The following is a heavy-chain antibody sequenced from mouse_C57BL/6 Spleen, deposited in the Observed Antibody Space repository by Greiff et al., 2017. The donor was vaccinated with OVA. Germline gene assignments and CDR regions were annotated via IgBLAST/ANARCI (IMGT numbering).Heavy chain of an antibody. CDR2: ISDGGSYT. CDR1: GFTFSSYA. V-gene: IGHV5-4*01. Sequence: EVQRVESGGGLVKPGGSLKLSCAASGFTFSSYAMSWVRQTPEKRLEWVATISDGGSYTYYPDNVKARFTISRDNAKNNLYLQMSHLKSEDTAMYYCARDDYYGTSYGGFAYWGQGTLVTVSA. J-gene: IGHJ3*01. CDR3: ARDDYYGTSYGGFAY. D-gene: IGHD1-1*01.